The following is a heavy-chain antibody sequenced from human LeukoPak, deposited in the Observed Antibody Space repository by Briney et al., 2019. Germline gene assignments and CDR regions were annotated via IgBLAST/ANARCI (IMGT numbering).Heavy chain of an antibody. Sequence: PGGSLRLSCAASGFTFSSYSMNWVRQAPGKGLEWVSYISSSSSTIYYADSVKGRFTISRDNAKNSLYLQMNSPRDEDTAVYYCARGPVYSYGFNWFDPWGQGTVVTHSS. V-gene: IGHV3-48*02. CDR3: ARGPVYSYGFNWFDP. CDR2: ISSSSSTI. J-gene: IGHJ5*02. CDR1: GFTFSSYS. D-gene: IGHD5-18*01.